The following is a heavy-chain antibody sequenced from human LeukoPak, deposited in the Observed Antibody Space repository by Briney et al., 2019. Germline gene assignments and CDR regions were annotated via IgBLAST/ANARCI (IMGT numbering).Heavy chain of an antibody. CDR1: DFTFKNSW. CDR3: ARDRVGATPPDY. D-gene: IGHD1-26*01. Sequence: GGSLRLSCVTTDFTFKNSWMTWVRQAPGKGLEWVSAISDSGGSTYYADSVKGRFTISRDNSKNTLYLQMNSLRAEDTAVYYCARDRVGATPPDYWGQGTLVTVSS. CDR2: ISDSGGST. V-gene: IGHV3-23*01. J-gene: IGHJ4*02.